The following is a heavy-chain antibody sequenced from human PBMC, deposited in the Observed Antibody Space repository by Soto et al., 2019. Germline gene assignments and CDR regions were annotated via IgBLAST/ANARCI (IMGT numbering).Heavy chain of an antibody. CDR3: AKDFKVSGGHYGTLNYYYGMDV. J-gene: IGHJ6*02. CDR2: ISYDGYLK. D-gene: IGHD3-10*01. V-gene: IGHV3-30*18. Sequence: LRLSCAASGFTFRTYGMQWVRQAPGKGLEWVAVISYDGYLKYYVDAVKGRFTVARDNSKNTLFLEMNSLRVEDTAVYFCAKDFKVSGGHYGTLNYYYGMDVWGQGTTVSVSS. CDR1: GFTFRTYG.